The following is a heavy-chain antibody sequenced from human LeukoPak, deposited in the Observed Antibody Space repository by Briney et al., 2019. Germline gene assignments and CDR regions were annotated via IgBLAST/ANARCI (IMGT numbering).Heavy chain of an antibody. Sequence: NPSETLSLTCAVYGGSFSGYYWSWIRHPPGKGLEWIGEINHSGSTNYNPSLKSRVTISVDTSKNQFSLKLSSVTAADTAVYYCAVGWKEYYFDYWGQGTLVTVSS. J-gene: IGHJ4*02. CDR3: AVGWKEYYFDY. D-gene: IGHD1-1*01. V-gene: IGHV4-34*01. CDR1: GGSFSGYY. CDR2: INHSGST.